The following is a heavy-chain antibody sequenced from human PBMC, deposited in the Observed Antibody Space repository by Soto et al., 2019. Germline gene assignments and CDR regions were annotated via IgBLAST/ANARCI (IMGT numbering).Heavy chain of an antibody. V-gene: IGHV4-4*02. CDR2: IYHSGST. Sequence: QVQLQESGPGLVKPSGTLSLTCAVSGGSISSSNWWSWVRQPPGKGLEWIGEIYHSGSTNYNPFLKRRVTISVDKSKNQFSLKLSSVTAADTAVYYCARGSIGSSGWYGTWFDPWGQGTLVTVSS. CDR3: ARGSIGSSGWYGTWFDP. J-gene: IGHJ5*02. D-gene: IGHD6-19*01. CDR1: GGSISSSNW.